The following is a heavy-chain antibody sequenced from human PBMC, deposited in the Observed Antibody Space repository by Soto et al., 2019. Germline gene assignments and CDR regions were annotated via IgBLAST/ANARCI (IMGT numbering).Heavy chain of an antibody. D-gene: IGHD7-27*01. CDR2: ISYDGSNK. Sequence: GGSLRLSCAASGFTFSSYGMHWVRQAPGKGLEWVAVISYDGSNKYYADSVKGRFTISRDNSKNTLYLQMNSLRAEDTAVYYCAKDRAGDVGQKGGYGMDVWGQGTTVTVSS. J-gene: IGHJ6*02. CDR3: AKDRAGDVGQKGGYGMDV. CDR1: GFTFSSYG. V-gene: IGHV3-30*18.